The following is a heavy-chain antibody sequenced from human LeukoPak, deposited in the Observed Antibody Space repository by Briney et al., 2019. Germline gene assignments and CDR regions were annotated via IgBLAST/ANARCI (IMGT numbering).Heavy chain of an antibody. Sequence: SESLSLTCPVYGEFLSGFYWTCIRHPPEKGLEWIGEINHSGEWIGEINHSGSTNYDPSLKSRVTISVDTSKNQFSLKLSSVTAADTAVYYCAGVRSGWYKAFEYWGQGTLVTVSS. CDR3: AGVRSGWYKAFEY. CDR2: INHSGST. D-gene: IGHD6-19*01. CDR1: GEFLSGFY. J-gene: IGHJ4*02. V-gene: IGHV4-34*01.